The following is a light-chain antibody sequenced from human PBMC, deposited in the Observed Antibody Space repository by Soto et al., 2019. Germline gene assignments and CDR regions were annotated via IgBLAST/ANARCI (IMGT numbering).Light chain of an antibody. CDR1: QSVSTN. CDR2: FAS. CDR3: QQYNSYSSIT. J-gene: IGKJ5*01. V-gene: IGKV3-15*01. Sequence: VMTQSPATLSVSPGERAALSCRASQSVSTNLAWYQQKPGQPPRLLIYFASTRATAVPARFTAGGSGTEFTLTISSLQPDDFATYYCQQYNSYSSITFGQGTRLEIK.